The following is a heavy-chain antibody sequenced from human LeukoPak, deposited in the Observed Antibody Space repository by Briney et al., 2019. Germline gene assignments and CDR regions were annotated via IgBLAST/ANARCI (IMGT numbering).Heavy chain of an antibody. CDR2: INHSGST. D-gene: IGHD5-18*01. Sequence: SETLSLTCAVYSGSFSGYYWSWIRQPPGKGLEWIGEINHSGSTNYNPSLKSRVTISVDTSKNQFSLKLSSVTAADTAVYYCARVPREDTAMVRNDYYYGMDVWGQGTTVTVSS. CDR3: ARVPREDTAMVRNDYYYGMDV. V-gene: IGHV4-34*01. J-gene: IGHJ6*02. CDR1: SGSFSGYY.